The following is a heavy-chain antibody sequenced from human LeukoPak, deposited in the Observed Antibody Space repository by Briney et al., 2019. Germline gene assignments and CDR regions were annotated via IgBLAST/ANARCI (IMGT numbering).Heavy chain of an antibody. V-gene: IGHV1-18*01. CDR3: ARDLGGYSYGSPYFDY. J-gene: IGHJ4*02. Sequence: GASVKVSCKASGYTFTSYGISWVRQAPGQGLEWMGRISAYNGNTNYAQKLQGRVTMTTDASTSTAYMELRSLRSDDTAVYYCARDLGGYSYGSPYFDYWGQGTLVTVSS. CDR2: ISAYNGNT. CDR1: GYTFTSYG. D-gene: IGHD5-18*01.